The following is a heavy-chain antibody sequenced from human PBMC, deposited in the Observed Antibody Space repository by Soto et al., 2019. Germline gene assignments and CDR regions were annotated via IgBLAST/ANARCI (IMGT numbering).Heavy chain of an antibody. D-gene: IGHD2-2*01. Sequence: PSETLSLTCTVSGGSISSGGYYWSWIRQHPGKGLEWIGYIYYSGSTYYNPSLKSRVTISVDTSKNQFSLKLSSVTAADTAVYYCASGNVVEYQLPAIDYSGQATLVTVSS. J-gene: IGHJ4*02. CDR1: GGSISSGGYY. CDR2: IYYSGST. CDR3: ASGNVVEYQLPAIDY. V-gene: IGHV4-31*03.